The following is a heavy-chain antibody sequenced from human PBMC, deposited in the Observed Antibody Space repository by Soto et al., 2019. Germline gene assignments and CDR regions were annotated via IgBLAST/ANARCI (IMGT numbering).Heavy chain of an antibody. D-gene: IGHD6-13*01. J-gene: IGHJ4*02. CDR3: AHRREWQQQPYDFDY. Sequence: QITLKESGPTLVKPTQTLTLTCTFSGFSLSTSGVGVGWIRQPPGKALEWLALIYWNDDKRYSPSLKSRLTITKDTSKNQVVRTMTNMDPVDTATYYCAHRREWQQQPYDFDYWGQGTMVTVYS. CDR1: GFSLSTSGVG. V-gene: IGHV2-5*01. CDR2: IYWNDDK.